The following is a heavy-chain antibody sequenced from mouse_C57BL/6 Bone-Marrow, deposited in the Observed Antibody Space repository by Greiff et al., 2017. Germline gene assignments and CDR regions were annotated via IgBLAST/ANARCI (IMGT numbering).Heavy chain of an antibody. Sequence: QVQLQQSGAELARPGASVKLSCKASGYTFTSYGISWVKQRTGQGLEWIGEIYPRSGTTYYNEKFKGKATLTADKSSSTAYMELRSLTSEDSAVYFCAKIYYEGFRFAYWGQGTLVTVSA. J-gene: IGHJ3*01. CDR1: GYTFTSYG. CDR2: IYPRSGTT. V-gene: IGHV1-81*01. D-gene: IGHD2-4*01. CDR3: AKIYYEGFRFAY.